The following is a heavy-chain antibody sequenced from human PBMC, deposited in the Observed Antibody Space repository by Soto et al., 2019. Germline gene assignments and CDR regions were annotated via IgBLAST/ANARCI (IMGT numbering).Heavy chain of an antibody. V-gene: IGHV3-11*06. CDR2: ISSSSSST. CDR3: ARDRGGGSIFGGHYGMDV. J-gene: IGHJ6*02. Sequence: GSLRLSCAVSGFIFRDFYMSWIRQVPWKGVEWLSKISSSSSSTDYADSVKGRFTISRDNAKNSLYLQMSSLRAEDTAVYYCARDRGGGSIFGGHYGMDVWGQGTTVTVSS. CDR1: GFIFRDFY. D-gene: IGHD3-3*01.